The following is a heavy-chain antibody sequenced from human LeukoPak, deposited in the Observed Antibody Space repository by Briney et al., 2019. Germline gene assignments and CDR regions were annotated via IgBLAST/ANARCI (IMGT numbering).Heavy chain of an antibody. CDR2: INSDGSST. CDR1: GFTFSSYW. D-gene: IGHD3-3*01. Sequence: GGSLRLSCAASGFTFSSYWMRWVRQAPGKGLVWVSRINSDGSSTSYADSVKGRFTISRDNAKNTLYLQMNSLRAEDTAVYYCARVLGQLNYDFWIQIEDAFDIWGQGTMVTVSS. J-gene: IGHJ3*02. CDR3: ARVLGQLNYDFWIQIEDAFDI. V-gene: IGHV3-74*01.